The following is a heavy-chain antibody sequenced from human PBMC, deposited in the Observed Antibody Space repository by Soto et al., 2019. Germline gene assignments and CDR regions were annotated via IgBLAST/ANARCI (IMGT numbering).Heavy chain of an antibody. Sequence: QVQLVQSGAEVKKPGSSVKVSCKASGGTFSSYAISWVRQAPGQGLEWMGGIIHIFGTANYAQKFQGRVTITADETTSTSYIELSSLSSEDTAVYYCASRFTYGDYVDYWGQGTLVTVSS. D-gene: IGHD4-17*01. CDR1: GGTFSSYA. CDR3: ASRFTYGDYVDY. V-gene: IGHV1-69*01. J-gene: IGHJ4*02. CDR2: IIHIFGTA.